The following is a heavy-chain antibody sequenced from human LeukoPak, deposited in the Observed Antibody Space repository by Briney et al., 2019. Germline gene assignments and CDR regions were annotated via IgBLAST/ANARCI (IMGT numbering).Heavy chain of an antibody. CDR2: INHSGST. V-gene: IGHV4-34*01. CDR3: ARIPLYYYGMDV. Sequence: PSETLSLTCAVYGGSFSGYYWSWIRQPPGKGLEWIGEINHSGSTNYNPSLKSRVTISVDKSQNQVSLKLTSVTAADTAVYYCARIPLYYYGMDVWGKGTTVTVSS. J-gene: IGHJ6*04. CDR1: GGSFSGYY.